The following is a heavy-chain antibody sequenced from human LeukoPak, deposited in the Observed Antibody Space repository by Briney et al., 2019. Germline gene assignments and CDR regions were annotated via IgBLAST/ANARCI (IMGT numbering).Heavy chain of an antibody. CDR1: GGSISSTNYY. J-gene: IGHJ4*02. CDR2: VNHSGST. V-gene: IGHV4-39*07. D-gene: IGHD6-6*01. Sequence: SETLSLTCIVSGGSISSTNYYWGWIRQPPGKGLEWIGEVNHSGSTNYNPSLKSRVTISVDTSKNQFSLKLSSVTAADTAVYYCSIAARGVDYWGQGTLVTVSS. CDR3: SIAARGVDY.